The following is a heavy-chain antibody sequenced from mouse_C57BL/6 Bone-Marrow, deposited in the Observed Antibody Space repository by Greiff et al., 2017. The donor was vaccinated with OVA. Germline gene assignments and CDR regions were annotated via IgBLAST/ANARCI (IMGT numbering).Heavy chain of an antibody. J-gene: IGHJ1*03. CDR1: GYTFTSYW. CDR3: ARSYYYGSSYWYFDV. Sequence: VQLQQPGAELVKPGASVKLSCKASGYTFTSYWMHWVKQRPGRGLEWIRRIDPNSGGTKYNEKFKSKATLTVDKPSSTAYMQLSSLTSEDSAVYYCARSYYYGSSYWYFDVWGTGTTVTVSS. D-gene: IGHD1-1*01. V-gene: IGHV1-72*01. CDR2: IDPNSGGT.